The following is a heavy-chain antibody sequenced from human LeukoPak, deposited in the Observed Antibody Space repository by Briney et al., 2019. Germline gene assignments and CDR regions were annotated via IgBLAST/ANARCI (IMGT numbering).Heavy chain of an antibody. D-gene: IGHD3-22*01. CDR1: GFTFSSYS. J-gene: IGHJ4*02. Sequence: GGSLRLSCAASGFTFSSYSMNWVRQASGKGLEWVSSIRSSSSYIYYADSVKGRFTISRDNAKNSLYLQMNSLRAEDTAVYYCASRYYDSSGYYFPHCWGQGILVTVSS. V-gene: IGHV3-21*01. CDR3: ASRYYDSSGYYFPHC. CDR2: IRSSSSYI.